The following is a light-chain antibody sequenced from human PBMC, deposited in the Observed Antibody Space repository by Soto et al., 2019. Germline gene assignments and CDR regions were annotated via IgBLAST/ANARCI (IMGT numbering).Light chain of an antibody. J-gene: IGKJ3*01. Sequence: EAVLTQSPGTLSLSPGERATLSCRASQSVSSRSLAWYQQKPGQAPRLLIYDASSRATGIPDRFSGSGSGTDFSLTISRLEPEDFAVYYCQQYEGGFTFGPGTKVDIK. CDR3: QQYEGGFT. CDR1: QSVSSRS. CDR2: DAS. V-gene: IGKV3-20*01.